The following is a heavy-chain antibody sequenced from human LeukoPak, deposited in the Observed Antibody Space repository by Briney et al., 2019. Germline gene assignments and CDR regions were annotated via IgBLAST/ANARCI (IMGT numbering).Heavy chain of an antibody. D-gene: IGHD3-22*01. CDR3: ARSFYYDSRSPFDY. Sequence: GASVKVSRKASGYTFTGYYMHWVRQAPGQGLEWMGWINPNSGGTNYAQKFQGRVTMTRDTSISTAYMELSRLRSDDTAVYYCARSFYYDSRSPFDYWGQGTLVTVSS. V-gene: IGHV1-2*02. CDR2: INPNSGGT. CDR1: GYTFTGYY. J-gene: IGHJ4*02.